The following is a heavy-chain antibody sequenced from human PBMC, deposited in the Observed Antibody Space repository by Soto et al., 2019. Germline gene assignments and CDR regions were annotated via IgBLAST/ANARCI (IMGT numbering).Heavy chain of an antibody. J-gene: IGHJ1*01. CDR2: IYYSGST. Sequence: PSETLSLTCAVSGYSISSSNWWGWIRQPPGKGLEWIGYIYYSGSTYYNPSLKSRVTMSVDTSKNQFSLKLSSVTAVDTAVYYCARTQAIAAAGTGGCFQHWGQGTLVTVSS. CDR1: GYSISSSNW. CDR3: ARTQAIAAAGTGGCFQH. D-gene: IGHD6-13*01. V-gene: IGHV4-28*01.